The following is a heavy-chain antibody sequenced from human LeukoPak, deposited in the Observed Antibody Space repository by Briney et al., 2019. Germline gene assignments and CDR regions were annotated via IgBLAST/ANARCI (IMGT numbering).Heavy chain of an antibody. CDR1: GGSISSSSYY. D-gene: IGHD2-8*01. CDR3: ARQQPPPYIVLVVYATGYGLWFDP. CDR2: IYYSGST. J-gene: IGHJ5*02. Sequence: SETLSLTCTVSGGSISSSSYYWGWIRQPPGKGLEWIGSIYYSGSTYYNPSLKSRVTISVDTSKNQFSLKLSSVTAADTAVYYCARQQPPPYIVLVVYATGYGLWFDPWAREPWSPSPQ. V-gene: IGHV4-39*01.